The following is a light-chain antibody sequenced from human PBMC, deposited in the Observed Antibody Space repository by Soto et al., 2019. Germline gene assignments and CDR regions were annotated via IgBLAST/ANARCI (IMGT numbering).Light chain of an antibody. CDR2: DTS. CDR1: QSVSSY. V-gene: IGKV3-11*01. CDR3: QPYNNWPLT. Sequence: EIVWTQSPATLSLSPGERATLSCRASQSVSSYLAWYQQKPGQAPRLLIYDTSTRATGVPTRFSGSRSGAEFTLTINSLQPEDFAVYYCQPYNNWPLTFGGGTKVDIK. J-gene: IGKJ4*01.